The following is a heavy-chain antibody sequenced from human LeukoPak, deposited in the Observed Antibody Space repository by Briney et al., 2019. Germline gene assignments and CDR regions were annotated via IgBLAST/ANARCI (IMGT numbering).Heavy chain of an antibody. Sequence: GESLEISCKGSGYSFTSYWIGWMRQMPGKGLEWMGIIYPGDSDTRYSPSFQGQVTISADKSISTAYLQWSSLKASDTAMYYCARHVSPLRYFDWLSPDYWGQGTLVTVSS. J-gene: IGHJ4*02. CDR1: GYSFTSYW. CDR2: IYPGDSDT. D-gene: IGHD3-9*01. V-gene: IGHV5-51*01. CDR3: ARHVSPLRYFDWLSPDY.